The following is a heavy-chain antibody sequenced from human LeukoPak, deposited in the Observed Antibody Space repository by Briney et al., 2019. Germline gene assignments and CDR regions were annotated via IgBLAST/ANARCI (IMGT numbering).Heavy chain of an antibody. J-gene: IGHJ6*03. CDR2: IGGSDGRT. V-gene: IGHV3-23*01. Sequence: IGGSDGRTRYADSVKGRFTISRDNSKNTLYLEMNSLRAEDTAVYYCAKDSSSYDWGYM. CDR3: AKDSSSYDWGYM. D-gene: IGHD3-22*01.